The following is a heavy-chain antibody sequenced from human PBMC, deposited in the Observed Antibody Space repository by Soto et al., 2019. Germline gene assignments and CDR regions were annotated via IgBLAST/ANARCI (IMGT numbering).Heavy chain of an antibody. D-gene: IGHD2-21*01. CDR2: MSFDGNSK. Sequence: PVGSLRLSCAASGFAVSSYSMHWVRQAPGKGLEWVAAMSFDGNSKYFADSVKGRFKISRDTSKNTWSLEMVSLGVEDSALYHCTRGRSMIANDDFEYWGQGTQVTVSS. J-gene: IGHJ4*02. CDR1: GFAVSSYS. V-gene: IGHV3-30-3*01. CDR3: TRGRSMIANDDFEY.